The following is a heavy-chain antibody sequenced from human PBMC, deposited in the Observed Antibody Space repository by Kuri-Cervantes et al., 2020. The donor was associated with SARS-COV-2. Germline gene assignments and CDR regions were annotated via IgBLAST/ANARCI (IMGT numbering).Heavy chain of an antibody. Sequence: GESLKISCAASGFTFSYYYMSWIRQAPGKGLEWVSYISSGGSTIYYADFVKGRFTISRDNSKNTLYLQMNSLRAEDTAVYYCASGVIVGELTLFGKNWGQGTLVTVSS. D-gene: IGHD3-16*02. CDR1: GFTFSYYY. CDR3: ASGVIVGELTLFGKN. CDR2: ISSGGSTI. V-gene: IGHV3-11*01. J-gene: IGHJ4*02.